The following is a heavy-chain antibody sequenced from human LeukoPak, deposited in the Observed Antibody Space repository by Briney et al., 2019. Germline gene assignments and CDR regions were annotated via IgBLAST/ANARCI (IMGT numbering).Heavy chain of an antibody. CDR2: VYDNGDT. D-gene: IGHD3-22*01. J-gene: IGHJ6*03. CDR3: ARLSDYDVDTSHYMDV. CDR1: GASISGYL. V-gene: IGHV4-59*01. Sequence: PSETLSLTCTVSGASISGYLWTWIRQPPGKGLEWIGYVYDNGDTNYHPSFTGRVSISVDVSKNQFSLKLTSVLAADTADYFCARLSDYDVDTSHYMDVWGKGTTVTVS.